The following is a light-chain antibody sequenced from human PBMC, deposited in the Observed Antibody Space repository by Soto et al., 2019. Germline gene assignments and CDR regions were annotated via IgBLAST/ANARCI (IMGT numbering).Light chain of an antibody. Sequence: IVMNQSPLSLTVTPGEPASISCRSSQSLLHSNGYNYLDWYLQKPGQSPQLLIYLGSNRASGVPDRFSGSGSGTDFTLRISRVEAEDVGVYYCMQALQTPPTFGQGTKVDIK. CDR2: LGS. V-gene: IGKV2-28*01. J-gene: IGKJ1*01. CDR3: MQALQTPPT. CDR1: QSLLHSNGYNY.